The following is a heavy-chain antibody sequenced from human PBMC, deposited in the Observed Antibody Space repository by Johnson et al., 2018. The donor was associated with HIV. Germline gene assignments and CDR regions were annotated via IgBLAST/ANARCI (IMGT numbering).Heavy chain of an antibody. D-gene: IGHD1-1*01. CDR3: ARREVVFGSYDNWDAFDI. J-gene: IGHJ3*02. CDR2: ISSSGSII. Sequence: QMQLVESGGGLVKPGGSLRLSCAASGFSFSDYYMSWIRLAPGKGLEWLSHISSSGSIIYYADSVKGRFTISRDNAKNSLFLQMNSLRTEDTGVYYCARREVVFGSYDNWDAFDIWGQGTMVTVSS. V-gene: IGHV3-11*04. CDR1: GFSFSDYY.